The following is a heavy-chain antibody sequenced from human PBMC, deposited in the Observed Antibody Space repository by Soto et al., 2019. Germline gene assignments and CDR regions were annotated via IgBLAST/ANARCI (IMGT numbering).Heavy chain of an antibody. Sequence: ASVKVSCKASGGTFSSYAISWVRQAPGQGLEWMGGIIPIFGTANYAQKFQGRVTITADESTSTAYMELSSLRSEDTAVYYCARVRISHDYVWGSYRSKTYYYYYYGMDVWGQGTTVTVS. CDR1: GGTFSSYA. J-gene: IGHJ6*02. CDR2: IIPIFGTA. D-gene: IGHD3-16*02. CDR3: ARVRISHDYVWGSYRSKTYYYYYYGMDV. V-gene: IGHV1-69*13.